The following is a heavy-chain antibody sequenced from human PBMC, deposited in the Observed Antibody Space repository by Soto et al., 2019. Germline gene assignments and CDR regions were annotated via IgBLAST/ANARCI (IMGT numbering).Heavy chain of an antibody. J-gene: IGHJ4*02. Sequence: EGQLLESGGGLVQPGGSLRLSCAASGFTFSSYAMTWVRQAPGKGLEWVSSISGSGVSTYYADSVKGRFTISRDNSKNTLYLQMDSLRAEDTATYHCARSAGSNVYYPIDYCGQGTLVTVSS. CDR3: ARSAGSNVYYPIDY. CDR1: GFTFSSYA. CDR2: ISGSGVST. V-gene: IGHV3-23*01. D-gene: IGHD3-16*01.